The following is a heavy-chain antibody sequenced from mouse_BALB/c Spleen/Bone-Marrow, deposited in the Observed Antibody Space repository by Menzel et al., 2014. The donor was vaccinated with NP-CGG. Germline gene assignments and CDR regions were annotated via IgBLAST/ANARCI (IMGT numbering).Heavy chain of an antibody. CDR3: ARLIYGSSYIVDF. D-gene: IGHD1-1*01. Sequence: VQLQQSGAELVNPGASVKLSCKASGYTFTGYWMHWVKQRPGQGLEWIGEINPSNGRTNYNEKFKSMTTLTVDKSSSTAYMQLSNLTSRDSAVFYCARLIYGSSYIVDFWGQGTSVTVSS. V-gene: IGHV1S81*02. J-gene: IGHJ4*01. CDR2: INPSNGRT. CDR1: GYTFTGYW.